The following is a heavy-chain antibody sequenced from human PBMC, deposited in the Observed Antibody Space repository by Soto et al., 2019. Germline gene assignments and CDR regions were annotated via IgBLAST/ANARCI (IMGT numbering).Heavy chain of an antibody. CDR3: ARDGTYSNYKTPYYYYGMDV. D-gene: IGHD4-4*01. CDR1: GGTFSSYA. V-gene: IGHV1-69*13. CDR2: IIPIFGTA. J-gene: IGHJ6*02. Sequence: SVKVSCKASGGTFSSYAISWVRQAPGQGLEWMGGIIPIFGTANYAQKFQGRVTITADESTSTAYMELSSLRSEDTAVYYCARDGTYSNYKTPYYYYGMDVWGQGTTVTVSS.